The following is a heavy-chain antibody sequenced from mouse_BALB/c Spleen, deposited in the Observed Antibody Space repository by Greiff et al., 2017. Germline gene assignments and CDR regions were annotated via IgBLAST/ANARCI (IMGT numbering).Heavy chain of an antibody. D-gene: IGHD2-10*01. CDR3: ARDAYYGNPLDY. CDR2: ISSGGST. J-gene: IGHJ4*01. Sequence: EVILVESGGGLVKPGGSLKLSCAASGFTFSSYAMSWVRQTPEKRLEWVASISSGGSTYYPDSVKGRFTISRDNARNILYLQMSSLRSEDTAMYYCARDAYYGNPLDYWGQGTSVTVSS. CDR1: GFTFSSYA. V-gene: IGHV5-6-5*01.